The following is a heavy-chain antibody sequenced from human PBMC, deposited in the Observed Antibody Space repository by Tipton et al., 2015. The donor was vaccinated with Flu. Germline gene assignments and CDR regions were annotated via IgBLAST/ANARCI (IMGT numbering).Heavy chain of an antibody. Sequence: TLSLTCTVSGGSISSYYWSWIRQPPGKGLEWIGYIYYSGSTNYNPSLKSRVTISVDTSKNQFSLELSYVTAADTAVYYCARHAKTGIDYWGQGTLVTVSS. D-gene: IGHD3-10*01. CDR1: GGSISSYY. J-gene: IGHJ4*02. V-gene: IGHV4-59*08. CDR3: ARHAKTGIDY. CDR2: IYYSGST.